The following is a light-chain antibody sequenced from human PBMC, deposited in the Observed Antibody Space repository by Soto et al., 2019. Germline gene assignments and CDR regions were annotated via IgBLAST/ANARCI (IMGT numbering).Light chain of an antibody. Sequence: PQPAAKSVSRLQLVNISCTGTSSDVGGYNCVSWYQQHPGKVPKLMISEVNKRPSGVPDRFSGSKSGNTASLTVSGLQAEDEDDSYCCFSDAATTYV. J-gene: IGLJ1*01. V-gene: IGLV2-8*01. CDR2: EVN. CDR3: CFSDAATTYV. CDR1: SSDVGGYNC.